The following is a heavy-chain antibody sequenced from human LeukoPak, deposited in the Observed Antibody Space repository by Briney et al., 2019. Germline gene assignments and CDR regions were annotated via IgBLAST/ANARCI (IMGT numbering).Heavy chain of an antibody. CDR3: ARSQTIASRLIRSRGFDP. D-gene: IGHD6-6*01. V-gene: IGHV1-69*05. Sequence: SVKVSXKASGGTFSSYAISWMRQAPGQGLEWMGGIIPIFGTANYAQKFQGRVTITTDESTSTAYMELSSLRSEDTAVYYCARSQTIASRLIRSRGFDPWGQGTLVTVSS. CDR1: GGTFSSYA. J-gene: IGHJ5*02. CDR2: IIPIFGTA.